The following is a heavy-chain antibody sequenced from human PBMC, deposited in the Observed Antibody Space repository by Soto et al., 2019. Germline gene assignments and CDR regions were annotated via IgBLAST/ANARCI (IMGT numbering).Heavy chain of an antibody. CDR1: GFTFSSYS. J-gene: IGHJ4*02. CDR3: ARGCGGDCYRVDY. CDR2: MSSSSSII. D-gene: IGHD2-21*02. Sequence: EVQLVESGGGLVQPGGSLRLSCAASGFTFSSYSMNWVRQAPGKGLEWVSYMSSSSSIIYYADSVKGRFTISRDNAKNSLYLQMNSLRAEDTAVYYCARGCGGDCYRVDYWGQGTLVTVSS. V-gene: IGHV3-48*01.